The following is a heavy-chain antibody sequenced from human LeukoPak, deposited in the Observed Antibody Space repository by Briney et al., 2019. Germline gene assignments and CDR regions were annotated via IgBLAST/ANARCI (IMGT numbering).Heavy chain of an antibody. CDR2: ITGSGGST. J-gene: IGHJ4*02. D-gene: IGHD3-22*01. CDR1: GIIFSNYA. CDR3: AKGNYYDSSGYLYYFDY. V-gene: IGHV3-23*01. Sequence: GGSLRLSCAVSGIIFSNYAMSWVRQAPGKGLEWVSAITGSGGSTYYADSVKGRFTISRDNSKNTLYLQMNSLRVEDTAVYYCAKGNYYDSSGYLYYFDYWGQGTLVTVSS.